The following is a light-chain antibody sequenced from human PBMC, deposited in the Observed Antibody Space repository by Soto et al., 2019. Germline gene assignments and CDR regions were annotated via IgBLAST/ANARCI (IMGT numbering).Light chain of an antibody. CDR2: AAS. CDR1: QGISSY. Sequence: DIQLTQSPSFLSASVGDRVTITCRASQGISSYLDWYQQKPVKAPKLLIYAASTLQSGVPSRFSGSGSGTEFALTISSLQPEDFATYYCQQLNSYPQITFGQGTRLEIK. J-gene: IGKJ5*01. CDR3: QQLNSYPQIT. V-gene: IGKV1-9*01.